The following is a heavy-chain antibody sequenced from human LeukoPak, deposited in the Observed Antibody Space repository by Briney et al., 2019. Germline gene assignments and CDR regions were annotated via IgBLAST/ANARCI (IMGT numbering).Heavy chain of an antibody. J-gene: IGHJ4*02. CDR1: GFTVSSNY. Sequence: QPGGSLRLSCAASGFTVSSNYMSWVRQAPGKGLEWVSVIYSGGSTYYADSVKGRFTTSRDNSKNTLYLQMNSLRAEDTAVYYCARDGDDYGDYGPNFYWGQGTLVTVSS. CDR3: ARDGDDYGDYGPNFY. CDR2: IYSGGST. V-gene: IGHV3-66*01. D-gene: IGHD4-17*01.